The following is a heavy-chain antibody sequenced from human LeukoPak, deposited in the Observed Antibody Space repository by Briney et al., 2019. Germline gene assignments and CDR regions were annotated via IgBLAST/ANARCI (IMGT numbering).Heavy chain of an antibody. V-gene: IGHV3-74*01. J-gene: IGHJ4*02. CDR3: AREGGYDPFEY. CDR2: IDADGSSA. CDR1: GIPFSYYW. D-gene: IGHD5-12*01. Sequence: GGSLRLSCAASGIPFSYYWMHWVRQAPGKGLVWASRIDADGSSATYADSVKGRFTISRDNAKNTLYLQMNSLRAEDTAVYYCAREGGYDPFEYWGQGTLVTVSS.